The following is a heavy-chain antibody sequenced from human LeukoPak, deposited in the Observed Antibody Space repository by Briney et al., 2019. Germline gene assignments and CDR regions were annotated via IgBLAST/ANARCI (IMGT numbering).Heavy chain of an antibody. CDR1: GYTFTGYY. D-gene: IGHD6-19*01. CDR2: INPNSGGT. V-gene: IGHV1-2*02. J-gene: IGHJ3*01. Sequence: ASVKVSCKASGYTFTGYYMHWVRQAPGQGLEWMGWINPNSGGTNYAQKFQGRVTMTRDTSISTAYMVVTRLTSDDTAMYYCAAWGGQWLIRGDDVFDVWGQGTMVTVSS. CDR3: AAWGGQWLIRGDDVFDV.